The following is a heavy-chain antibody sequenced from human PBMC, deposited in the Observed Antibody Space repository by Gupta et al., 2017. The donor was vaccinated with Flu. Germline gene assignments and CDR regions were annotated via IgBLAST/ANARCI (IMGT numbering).Heavy chain of an antibody. D-gene: IGHD3-3*01. V-gene: IGHV4-34*01. CDR3: ARGGDMLLFWNDY. CDR2: INHSGST. Sequence: IRQPPGKGLEWIGEINHSGSTNYNPSLKSRVTISVDTSKNQFSLKLSSVTAADTAVYYCARGGDMLLFWNDYWGQGTLATVSS. J-gene: IGHJ4*02.